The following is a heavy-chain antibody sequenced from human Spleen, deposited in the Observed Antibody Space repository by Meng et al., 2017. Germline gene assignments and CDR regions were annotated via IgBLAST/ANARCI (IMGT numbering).Heavy chain of an antibody. J-gene: IGHJ3*02. CDR3: AKGKDWNYVLDAFDI. CDR1: GFTVSHNY. CDR2: IYSGGNT. V-gene: IGHV3-53*01. D-gene: IGHD1-7*01. Sequence: GESLKISCAASGFTVSHNYMSWVRQAPGKGLEWVSVIYSGGNTYYADSVKGRFTISRDNSKNTLYLQMNSLSAEDTAVYYCAKGKDWNYVLDAFDIWGQGTMVTVSS.